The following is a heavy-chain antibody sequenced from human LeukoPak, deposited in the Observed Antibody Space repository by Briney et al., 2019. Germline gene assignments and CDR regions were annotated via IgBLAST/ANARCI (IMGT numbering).Heavy chain of an antibody. J-gene: IGHJ4*02. CDR2: IRVYNGDT. CDR1: GYTFTSHG. Sequence: GASVKVSCKPSGYTFTSHGISWVRQAPGQGLEWMGWIRVYNGDTNYAQKFKGRVTMTTDTSINTAYMELRSLGSDDTAVYYCARGGSRVTTINILDYWGQGTLVTVSS. V-gene: IGHV1-18*01. D-gene: IGHD5-24*01. CDR3: ARGGSRVTTINILDY.